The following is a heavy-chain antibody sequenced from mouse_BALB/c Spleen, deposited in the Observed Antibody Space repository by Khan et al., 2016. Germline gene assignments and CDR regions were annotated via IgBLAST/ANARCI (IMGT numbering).Heavy chain of an antibody. CDR3: ARDRNWYFDV. CDR2: ISDGGSYT. V-gene: IGHV5-4*02. Sequence: EVELVESGGGLVKPGGSLKLSCAASGFTFSDYYMYWVRQTPEKRLEWVATISDGGSYTYYPDSVKGRFTISRDNAKNNLYLQMSSLKSEDTAMYYGARDRNWYFDVWGAGTTVTVSS. CDR1: GFTFSDYY. J-gene: IGHJ1*01.